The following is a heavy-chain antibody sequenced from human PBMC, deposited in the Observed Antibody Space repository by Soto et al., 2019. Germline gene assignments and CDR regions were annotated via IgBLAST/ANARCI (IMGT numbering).Heavy chain of an antibody. Sequence: QVQLVQSGAEVKKPGASVKVSCKASGYTFTRYDINWVRQATGQGLEWMGWMNPNSGNTGYAQKFQGRVTMTRNTSISTAYMELSSLRSEDTAVYYCARGPPSIVVVPAALGPYNWFDPWGQGTLVTVSS. CDR2: MNPNSGNT. CDR1: GYTFTRYD. J-gene: IGHJ5*02. D-gene: IGHD2-2*01. V-gene: IGHV1-8*01. CDR3: ARGPPSIVVVPAALGPYNWFDP.